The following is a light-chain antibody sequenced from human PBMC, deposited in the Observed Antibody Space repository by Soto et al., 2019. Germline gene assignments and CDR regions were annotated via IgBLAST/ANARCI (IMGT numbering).Light chain of an antibody. J-gene: IGKJ2*01. V-gene: IGKV3-20*01. CDR3: QHFGSPYT. CDR2: GAS. Sequence: EIVLTQSPGTLSLSPGERATLSCRASQSVSSNNLAWYQQNPGQAPRLLIYGASNRATGTPDRFSGSGSGTDFTLTISRLEPEDFAVYYCQHFGSPYTFGQGTKLEIK. CDR1: QSVSSNN.